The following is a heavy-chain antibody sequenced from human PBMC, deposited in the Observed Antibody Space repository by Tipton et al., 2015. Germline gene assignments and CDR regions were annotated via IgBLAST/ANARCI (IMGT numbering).Heavy chain of an antibody. D-gene: IGHD6-19*01. CDR3: ARDVYSSGWYWLDY. CDR1: GYTFTSYD. V-gene: IGHV1-8*01. J-gene: IGHJ4*02. CDR2: MNPNSGNT. Sequence: QSGPEVKKPGASVRVSCKASGYTFTSYDINWVRQATGQGLEWMGWMNPNSGNTGYAQKFQDRVTMTRSTSISTAYMELSSLRSEDTAVYYCARDVYSSGWYWLDYWGQGTLVTVSS.